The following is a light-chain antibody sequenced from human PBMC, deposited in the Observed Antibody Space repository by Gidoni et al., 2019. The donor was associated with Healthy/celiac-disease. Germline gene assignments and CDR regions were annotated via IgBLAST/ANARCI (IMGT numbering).Light chain of an antibody. CDR2: AAS. Sequence: RVTITCRASQSISSYLNWYQQKPGKAPKLLIYAASSLQSGVPSRFSGSGSGTDFTLTISSLQPEDFATYYCQQSYSTPRTCGQGTKVEIK. CDR1: QSISSY. CDR3: QQSYSTPRT. J-gene: IGKJ1*01. V-gene: IGKV1-39*01.